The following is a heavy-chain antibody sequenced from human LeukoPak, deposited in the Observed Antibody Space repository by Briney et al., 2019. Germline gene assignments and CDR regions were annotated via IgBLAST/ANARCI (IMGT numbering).Heavy chain of an antibody. V-gene: IGHV4-59*08. J-gene: IGHJ4*01. CDR3: ARRELWFGLEYY. D-gene: IGHD3-10*01. CDR2: IYYSGST. Sequence: SETLSLTCTVSGGSISSYYWSWIRQPPGKGLEWIGYIYYSGSTNYNPSLKSRVTISVDTSKNQFSLKLSSVTAADTPVYYCARRELWFGLEYYWGHGTLLTVSS. CDR1: GGSISSYY.